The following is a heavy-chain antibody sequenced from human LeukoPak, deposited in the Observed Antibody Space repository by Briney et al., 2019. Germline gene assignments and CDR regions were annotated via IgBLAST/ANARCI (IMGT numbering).Heavy chain of an antibody. V-gene: IGHV3-23*01. CDR2: VSASGGST. CDR3: AKRHYGDYEGFDY. D-gene: IGHD4/OR15-4a*01. Sequence: GGSLRLSCAASGFTFSSYWMSWVRQAPGKGLEWVSAVSASGGSTYYADSVKGRFTISRDDSKNTLYLQMSSLRVEDTAVYYCAKRHYGDYEGFDYWGQGTLVTVSS. CDR1: GFTFSSYW. J-gene: IGHJ4*02.